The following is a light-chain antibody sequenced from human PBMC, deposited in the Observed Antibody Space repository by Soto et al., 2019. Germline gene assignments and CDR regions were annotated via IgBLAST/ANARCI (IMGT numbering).Light chain of an antibody. CDR3: QQRSDWPALT. V-gene: IGKV3-11*01. Sequence: EIVLTQSPATLSLSPGERATLSCRASQSASSYLAWYQQKPGQAPRLLIYDASNRATGIPARFSGGGSGTDFTLTISSLEPEDFAVYYCQQRSDWPALTFGGGTKVEIK. CDR1: QSASSY. CDR2: DAS. J-gene: IGKJ4*01.